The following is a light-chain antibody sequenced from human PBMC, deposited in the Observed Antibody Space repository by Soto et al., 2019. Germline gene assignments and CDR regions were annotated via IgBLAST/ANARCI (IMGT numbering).Light chain of an antibody. CDR2: DAS. J-gene: IGKJ5*01. CDR3: QQRISWPST. Sequence: EIVLTQSPATLSLSPGERATLSCRASQSVSSYLAWYQQKPGQAPRLLIYDASNRATGIPARFSGSGSGTDFTLTISRLEPEDIAVYYCQQRISWPSTVGQGTRLEIK. CDR1: QSVSSY. V-gene: IGKV3-11*01.